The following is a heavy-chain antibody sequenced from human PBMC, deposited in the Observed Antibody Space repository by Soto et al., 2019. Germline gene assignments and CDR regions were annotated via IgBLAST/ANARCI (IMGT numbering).Heavy chain of an antibody. CDR2: INSDGSST. CDR1: GFTFSSYW. J-gene: IGHJ4*02. CDR3: VRGDNWNDEASDY. V-gene: IGHV3-74*01. Sequence: PGRSLRLSCASSGFTFSSYWIHWVRQAPGKGLVWVSRINSDGSSTTYADSVKGRFTISRDNAKNTLYLQMTSLRAEDTAVYYCVRGDNWNDEASDYWGQGTLVTVSS. D-gene: IGHD1-1*01.